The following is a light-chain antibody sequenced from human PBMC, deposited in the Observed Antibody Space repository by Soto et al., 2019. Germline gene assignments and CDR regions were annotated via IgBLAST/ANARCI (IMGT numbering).Light chain of an antibody. CDR3: QQAYSSPRK. Sequence: AIEGSQSLGCLSAWVGEKITMAAGASQDIRNELGWYQQKPGKAPRLLIYAASTLQSGVPARFSRSGSAADFTLLISRLPDEDFASYYCQQAYSSPRKFAPGTKVDIK. CDR1: QDIRNE. CDR2: AAS. J-gene: IGKJ1*01. V-gene: IGKV1-6*02.